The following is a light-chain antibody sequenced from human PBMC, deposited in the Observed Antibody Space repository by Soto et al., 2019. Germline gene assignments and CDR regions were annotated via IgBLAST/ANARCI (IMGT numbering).Light chain of an antibody. Sequence: QAVLTQPASVSGSPGQSITISCTGTSSDIGGYNYVSWYQQYPGKAPRLMIYDVNNRPSGVSDRFSGSKSGNTASLTISGLQAEDEAVYYCSSYTSGTNLVVFFGGGTKVTVL. CDR2: DVN. CDR1: SSDIGGYNY. V-gene: IGLV2-14*03. CDR3: SSYTSGTNLVVF. J-gene: IGLJ2*01.